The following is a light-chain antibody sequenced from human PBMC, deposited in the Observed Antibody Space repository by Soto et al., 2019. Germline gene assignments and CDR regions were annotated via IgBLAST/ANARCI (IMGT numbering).Light chain of an antibody. CDR3: SSYTSTNLVV. CDR1: SIDIAPYNY. Sequence: SVLTQPASVSGSPGQSLTISCTGTSIDIAPYNYVSWYQQHPGKAPKLIIYEVSYRPSGISNRFSGSKSGNTASLTISGLQAEDEADYYCSSYTSTNLVVFGGGTKLTVL. CDR2: EVS. J-gene: IGLJ2*01. V-gene: IGLV2-14*01.